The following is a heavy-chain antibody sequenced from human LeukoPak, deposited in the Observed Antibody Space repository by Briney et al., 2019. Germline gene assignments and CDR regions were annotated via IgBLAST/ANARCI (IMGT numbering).Heavy chain of an antibody. V-gene: IGHV4-59*12. CDR3: ARDSAAAGFDY. Sequence: SETLSLTCTVSGGSISSYYWSWIRQPPGKGLEWIGYIYYSGSTNYNPSLKSRVTISVDTSKNQFSLKLSSVTAADTAVYYCARDSAAAGFDYWGQGTLVTVSS. D-gene: IGHD6-13*01. CDR2: IYYSGST. J-gene: IGHJ4*02. CDR1: GGSISSYY.